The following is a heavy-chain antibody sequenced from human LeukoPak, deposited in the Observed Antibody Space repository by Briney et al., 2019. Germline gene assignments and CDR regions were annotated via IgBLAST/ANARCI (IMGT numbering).Heavy chain of an antibody. J-gene: IGHJ4*02. D-gene: IGHD4-17*01. Sequence: PGGSLRLSCAASGFTFSSYSMNWVRQAPGRGLEWVSSISSSNSTIYYADSVKGRFTISRDNAKNSLYLQMNSLRAEDTAVYYCARYDYGDYLFDYWGQGTLVTVSS. CDR3: ARYDYGDYLFDY. V-gene: IGHV3-48*01. CDR1: GFTFSSYS. CDR2: ISSSNSTI.